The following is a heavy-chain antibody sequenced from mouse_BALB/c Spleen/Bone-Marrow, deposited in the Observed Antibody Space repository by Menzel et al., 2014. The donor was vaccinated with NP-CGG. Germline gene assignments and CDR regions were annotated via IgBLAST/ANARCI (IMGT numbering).Heavy chain of an antibody. J-gene: IGHJ1*01. CDR3: AKGGITTVWYFDV. Sequence: QVQLKQSGPGLVQPSQSLSITCTVSGFSLTRNGVHWVRQSPGKGLEWLGVIWRGGSTDYNEAFMSRLSITKDDSKSQVFFKMNSLQGDDTAIYYCAKGGITTVWYFDVWGAGTTVTFSS. D-gene: IGHD1-1*01. CDR2: IWRGGST. CDR1: GFSLTRNG. V-gene: IGHV2-5*01.